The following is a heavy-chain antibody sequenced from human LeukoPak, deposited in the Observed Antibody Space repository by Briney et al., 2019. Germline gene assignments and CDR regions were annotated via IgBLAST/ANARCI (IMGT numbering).Heavy chain of an antibody. V-gene: IGHV4-59*01. D-gene: IGHD5-18*01. J-gene: IGHJ5*02. Sequence: PSETLSLTCSVSGGSISTYYWNWIRQTPGKGLEWIGHISYGNTDYNPSLKSRVTISVDTSKNQFSLKVSSVTAADSAVYYCARGKAHSYGRYFDPWGQGALVTVSS. CDR2: ISYGNT. CDR3: ARGKAHSYGRYFDP. CDR1: GGSISTYY.